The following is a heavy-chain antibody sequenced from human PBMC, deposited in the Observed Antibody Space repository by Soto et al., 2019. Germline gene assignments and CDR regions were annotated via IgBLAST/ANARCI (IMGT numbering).Heavy chain of an antibody. Sequence: GGSLRLSCAASGFTFSSYAMSWVRQAPGKGLEWVSAISGSGGSTYYADSVKGRFTISRDNSKNTLYLQMNSLRAEDTAVYYCAKDRTGYYDIWSGYYGYWGQRTLVTVSS. CDR2: ISGSGGST. CDR1: GFTFSSYA. J-gene: IGHJ4*02. V-gene: IGHV3-23*01. CDR3: AKDRTGYYDIWSGYYGY. D-gene: IGHD3-3*01.